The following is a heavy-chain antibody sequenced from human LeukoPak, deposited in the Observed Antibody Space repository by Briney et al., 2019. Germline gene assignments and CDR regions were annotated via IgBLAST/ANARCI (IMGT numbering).Heavy chain of an antibody. CDR3: ARRGGTTGSYGANYYYYYGMDV. J-gene: IGHJ6*02. V-gene: IGHV1-2*02. CDR1: GYTFTGYY. Sequence: WASVKVSCKASGYTFTGYYVHWVRQAPGQGLEWMGWINPNSGGTNYAQKFQGRVTMTRDTSISTAYMELSRLRSDDTAVYYCARRGGTTGSYGANYYYYYGMDVWGQGTTVTVSS. D-gene: IGHD3-10*01. CDR2: INPNSGGT.